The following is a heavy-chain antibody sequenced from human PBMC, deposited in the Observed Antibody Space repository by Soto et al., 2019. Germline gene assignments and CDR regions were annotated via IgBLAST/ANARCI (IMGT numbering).Heavy chain of an antibody. V-gene: IGHV3-30-3*01. J-gene: IGHJ6*02. CDR1: GFTFSSYA. CDR3: ARDRGEGAAPRYYYYYGMDV. Sequence: PGGSLRLSCAASGFTFSSYAMHWVRQAPGKGLEWVAVISYDGSNKYYADSVKGRFTISRDNSKNTLYLQMNSLRAEDTAVYYCARDRGEGAAPRYYYYYGMDVWGQGTTVTVSS. D-gene: IGHD6-6*01. CDR2: ISYDGSNK.